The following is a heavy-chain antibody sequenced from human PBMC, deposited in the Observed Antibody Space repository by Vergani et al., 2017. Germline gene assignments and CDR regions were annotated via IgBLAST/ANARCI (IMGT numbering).Heavy chain of an antibody. V-gene: IGHV3-33*05. Sequence: QVQLVESGGGVVQPGTSLRLSCEASGFKFSQFGMHWVRQGPGKGLEWVAFISYDGSKTQYADSEKGRVTISRDNSKNTLYLQMNSLRAEDTAVYYCAKDLWVGATPFNWFDPWGQGTLVTVSS. CDR2: ISYDGSKT. CDR1: GFKFSQFG. D-gene: IGHD1-26*01. CDR3: AKDLWVGATPFNWFDP. J-gene: IGHJ5*02.